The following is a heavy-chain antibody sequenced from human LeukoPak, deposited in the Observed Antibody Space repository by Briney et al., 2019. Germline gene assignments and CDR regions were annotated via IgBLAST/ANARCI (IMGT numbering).Heavy chain of an antibody. CDR3: ARGPPPNYYGSGSYLAY. CDR2: IIPILGIA. V-gene: IGHV1-69*04. CDR1: GGTFSSYA. D-gene: IGHD3-10*01. Sequence: ASVTVSFTASGGTFSSYAISWVRQAPGQGLEWMGRIIPILGIANYAQKFQGRVTITADKSTSTAYMELSSLRSEDTAVYYCARGPPPNYYGSGSYLAYWGQGTLVTVSS. J-gene: IGHJ4*02.